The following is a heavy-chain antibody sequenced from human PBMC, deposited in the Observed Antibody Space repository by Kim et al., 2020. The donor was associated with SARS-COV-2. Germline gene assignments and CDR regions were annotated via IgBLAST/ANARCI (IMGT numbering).Heavy chain of an antibody. CDR2: INPNSGGT. D-gene: IGHD5-12*01. V-gene: IGHV1-2*02. J-gene: IGHJ6*02. Sequence: ASVKVSCKASGYTFTGYYMHWVRQAPGQGLEWMGWINPNSGGTNYAQKFQGRVTMTRDTSISTAYMELSRLRSDDTAVYYCARALGRWLQPLYYYYGMDVWGQGTTVTVSS. CDR1: GYTFTGYY. CDR3: ARALGRWLQPLYYYYGMDV.